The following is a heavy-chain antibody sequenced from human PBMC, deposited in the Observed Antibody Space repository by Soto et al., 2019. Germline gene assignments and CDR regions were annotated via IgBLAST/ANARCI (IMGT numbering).Heavy chain of an antibody. CDR1: GYTLSSYA. J-gene: IGHJ4*02. V-gene: IGHV1-3*01. CDR2: INAGNGNT. CDR3: ARQAEGRYNYGY. D-gene: IGHD5-12*01. Sequence: ASVKVACKASGYTLSSYARHWVSQDHGKRLEWMGWINAGNGNTKYSEKFKGRVTITSDTSASTAYMELSSLRSEDTAVYYCARQAEGRYNYGYWGQGTLVTVSS.